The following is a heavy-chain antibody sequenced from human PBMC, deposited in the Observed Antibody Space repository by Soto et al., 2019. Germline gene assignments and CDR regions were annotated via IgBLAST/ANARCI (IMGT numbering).Heavy chain of an antibody. V-gene: IGHV4-34*01. CDR3: ARGSLRYFDWLLSPLDY. D-gene: IGHD3-9*01. CDR1: GGSFSGYY. J-gene: IGHJ4*02. CDR2: INHSGST. Sequence: QVQLQQWGAGLLKPSETLSLTCAVYGGSFSGYYWSWIRQPPGKGLEWIGEINHSGSTNYNPSLMSRVTISVDTSKNQFSLKLSSVTAADTAVYYCARGSLRYFDWLLSPLDYWGQGTLVTVSS.